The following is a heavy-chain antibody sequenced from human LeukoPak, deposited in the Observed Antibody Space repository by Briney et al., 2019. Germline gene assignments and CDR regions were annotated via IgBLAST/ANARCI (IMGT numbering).Heavy chain of an antibody. CDR2: ISSSGSTI. CDR3: ARDRLGWELHGWFDP. D-gene: IGHD1-26*01. J-gene: IGHJ5*02. V-gene: IGHV3-11*01. Sequence: PGGSLRLSCAASGFTFSDYYMSWIRQAPGKGLEWVSYISSSGSTIYCADSVKGRFTISRDNAKNSLYLQMNSLRAEDTAVYYCARDRLGWELHGWFDPWGQGTLVTVSS. CDR1: GFTFSDYY.